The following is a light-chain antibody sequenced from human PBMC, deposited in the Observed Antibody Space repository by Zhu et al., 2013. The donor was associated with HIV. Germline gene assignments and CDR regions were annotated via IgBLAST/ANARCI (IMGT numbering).Light chain of an antibody. Sequence: MTQSPATLSVSPGERATLSCRASQTISTWLAWYQQKPGKAPKLLMYQASTLESGVPSRFSGSGSGTEFTLTISSLQPDDFATYYCQQYNRYYTFGQGTKLEIK. CDR3: QQYNRYYT. CDR2: QAS. J-gene: IGKJ2*01. V-gene: IGKV1-5*03. CDR1: QTISTW.